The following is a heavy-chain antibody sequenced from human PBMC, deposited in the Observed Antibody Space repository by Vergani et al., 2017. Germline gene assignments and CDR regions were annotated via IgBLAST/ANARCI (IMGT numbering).Heavy chain of an antibody. CDR3: AREPTTTGAFDI. CDR1: GFIFSDYY. Sequence: QVQLVESGGGLVKSGGSLRLFCAASGFIFSDYYMSCIRQAPGKGLEWVSYISSSGSTIYYADSVKGRFTISRDNAKNSLYLQMNSLRAEDTAVYYCAREPTTTGAFDIWGQGTMVTVSS. D-gene: IGHD1-1*01. CDR2: ISSSGSTI. J-gene: IGHJ3*02. V-gene: IGHV3-11*01.